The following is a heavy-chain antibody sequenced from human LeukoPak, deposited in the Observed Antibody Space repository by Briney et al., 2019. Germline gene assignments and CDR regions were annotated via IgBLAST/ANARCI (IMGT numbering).Heavy chain of an antibody. CDR1: GGSISSYY. Sequence: PSETLSLTCTVSGGSISSYYWSWIRQPPGKGLEWIGYIYYSGSTNYNPSLKSRVTISVDTSKNQFSLKLSSVTAADTAVYYCARDATGSYPYYYYGMDVWGQGTTVTVSS. J-gene: IGHJ6*02. V-gene: IGHV4-59*01. CDR3: ARDATGSYPYYYYGMDV. D-gene: IGHD1-26*01. CDR2: IYYSGST.